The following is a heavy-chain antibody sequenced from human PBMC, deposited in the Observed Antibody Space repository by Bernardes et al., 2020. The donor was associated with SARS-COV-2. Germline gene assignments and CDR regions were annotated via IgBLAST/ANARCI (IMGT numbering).Heavy chain of an antibody. D-gene: IGHD3-3*01. CDR2: ISAYNGNT. CDR1: GYTFTSYG. V-gene: IGHV1-18*01. CDR3: ARDLGFWSGYYYYGMDV. J-gene: IGHJ6*02. Sequence: ASVKVSCKASGYTFTSYGISWVRQAPGQGLEWMGWISAYNGNTNYAQKLRGRVTMTTDTSTSTAYMELRSLRSDDTAVYYCARDLGFWSGYYYYGMDVWGQGTTVTVSS.